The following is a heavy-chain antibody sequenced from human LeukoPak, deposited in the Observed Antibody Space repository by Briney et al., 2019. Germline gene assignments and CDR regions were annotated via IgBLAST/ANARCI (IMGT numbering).Heavy chain of an antibody. J-gene: IGHJ4*02. CDR3: AREWAAAGTIDY. Sequence: SETLSLTCTVSGGSISSSSYYWGWIRQPPGKGLEWIGYIYYSGSTYYNPSLKSRVTISVDTSKNQFSLKLSSVTAADTAVYYCAREWAAAGTIDYWGQGTLVTVSS. V-gene: IGHV4-31*03. D-gene: IGHD6-13*01. CDR1: GGSISSSSYY. CDR2: IYYSGST.